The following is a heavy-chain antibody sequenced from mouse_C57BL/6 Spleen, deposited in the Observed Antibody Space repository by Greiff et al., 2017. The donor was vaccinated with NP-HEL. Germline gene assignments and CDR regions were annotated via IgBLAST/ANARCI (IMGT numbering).Heavy chain of an antibody. CDR1: GYSFTDYN. D-gene: IGHD1-1*01. V-gene: IGHV1-39*01. J-gene: IGHJ1*03. Sequence: EVQLQQSGPELVKPGASVKISCKASGYSFTDYNMNWVKQSNGKSLEWIGVINPNYGTTSYNQKFKGKATLTVDQSSSTAYMQLNSLTSEDSAVYYCARRDYYGSSYEDWYCDVWGTGTTVTVSS. CDR3: ARRDYYGSSYEDWYCDV. CDR2: INPNYGTT.